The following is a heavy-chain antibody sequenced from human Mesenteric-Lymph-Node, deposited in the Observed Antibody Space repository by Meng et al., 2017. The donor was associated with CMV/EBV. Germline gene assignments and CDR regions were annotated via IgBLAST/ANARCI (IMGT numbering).Heavy chain of an antibody. CDR1: GLNFSNYG. CDR2: IRFDGRNK. V-gene: IGHV3-30*02. Sequence: GGSLRLSCAASGLNFSNYGMHWVRQAPGKGLEWVAFIRFDGRNKYYGDSVKGRFTISRDNSKNTLYLQMNSLRVDDTAVYYCARDRGNLVPVGVDVWGQGTTVTVSS. J-gene: IGHJ6*02. D-gene: IGHD3-10*01. CDR3: ARDRGNLVPVGVDV.